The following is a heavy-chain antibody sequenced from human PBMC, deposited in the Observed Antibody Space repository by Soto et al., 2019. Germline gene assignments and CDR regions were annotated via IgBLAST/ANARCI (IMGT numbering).Heavy chain of an antibody. CDR2: ISDTGSTI. J-gene: IGHJ4*02. Sequence: EVHLVESGGGLVQPGGSLRLSCEASGFTFSRYSMMWVRQAPGKGLEWVSYISDTGSTIYYADAVEGRFTISRDDVTNSVFLQMNSLRDDDSALYYWARLSGSYEAKFDYWGQGTLLAVST. V-gene: IGHV3-48*02. CDR1: GFTFSRYS. CDR3: ARLSGSYEAKFDY. D-gene: IGHD1-26*01.